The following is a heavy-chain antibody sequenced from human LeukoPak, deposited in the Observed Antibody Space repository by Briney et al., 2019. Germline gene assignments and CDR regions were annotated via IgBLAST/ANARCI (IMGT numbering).Heavy chain of an antibody. V-gene: IGHV1-2*02. CDR3: ARDSEYSSSWYPSYYYYYYMDV. CDR2: INPNSGGT. D-gene: IGHD6-13*01. J-gene: IGHJ6*03. Sequence: ASVKVSCKASGYTFTSHYMHWVRQAPGQGLEWMGWINPNSGGTNYAQKFQGRVTMTRDTSISTAYMELSRLRSDDTAVYYCARDSEYSSSWYPSYYYYYYMDVWGKGTTVTVSS. CDR1: GYTFTSHY.